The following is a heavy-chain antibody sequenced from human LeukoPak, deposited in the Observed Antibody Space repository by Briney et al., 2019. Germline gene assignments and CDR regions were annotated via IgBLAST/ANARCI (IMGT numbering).Heavy chain of an antibody. CDR2: IYYSGST. J-gene: IGHJ4*02. CDR3: ARVVVPAAVDY. D-gene: IGHD2-2*01. V-gene: IGHV4-30-4*01. CDR1: GGSISSGDYY. Sequence: SETLSLTCTVSGGSISSGDYYWSWIRQPPGKGLEWIGYIYYSGSTYYNPSLKSRVNISVDRSKNQFSLQLRSVTAADTAVYYCARVVVPAAVDYWGQGTLVTVSS.